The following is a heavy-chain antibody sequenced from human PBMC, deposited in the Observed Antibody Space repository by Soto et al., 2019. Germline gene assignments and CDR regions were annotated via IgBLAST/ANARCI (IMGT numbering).Heavy chain of an antibody. Sequence: QAQLVQSGAEVKEPGASVKVSCKASGYSFTTSGITWVRQAPGQGLEWMGWISTYNGNTNYAQKLQDRVTLTTDTPTTTANMELNGMRADDTAFYYCAHPLYGDYDYWGQGTLVTVSS. CDR1: GYSFTTSG. CDR3: AHPLYGDYDY. D-gene: IGHD4-17*01. CDR2: ISTYNGNT. V-gene: IGHV1-18*01. J-gene: IGHJ4*02.